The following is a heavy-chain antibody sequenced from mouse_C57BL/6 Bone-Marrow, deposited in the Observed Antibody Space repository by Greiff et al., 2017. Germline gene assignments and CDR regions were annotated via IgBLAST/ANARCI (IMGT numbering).Heavy chain of an antibody. CDR2: INYDGSST. Sequence: EVHLVESEGGLVQPGSSMKLSCTASGFTFSDYYMAWVRQVPEKGLEWVANINYDGSSTYYLDSLKSRFIISRDNAKNILYLQMSSLKSEDTATYYCARDNWDWGYFDYWGQGTTLTVSS. CDR1: GFTFSDYY. V-gene: IGHV5-16*01. J-gene: IGHJ2*01. D-gene: IGHD4-1*01. CDR3: ARDNWDWGYFDY.